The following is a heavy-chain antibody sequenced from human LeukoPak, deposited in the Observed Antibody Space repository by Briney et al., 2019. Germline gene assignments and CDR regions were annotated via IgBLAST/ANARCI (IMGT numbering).Heavy chain of an antibody. D-gene: IGHD6-19*01. V-gene: IGHV4-39*01. Sequence: SETLSLTCTVSGGSISSSSYYWGWIRQPPGKGLEWIGSIYYSGSTYYNPSLKSRVTISVDTSKNQFSLKLSSVTAADTAVYYCARTSSGWLKYSGYWGQGTLVTVSS. CDR3: ARTSSGWLKYSGY. J-gene: IGHJ4*02. CDR2: IYYSGST. CDR1: GGSISSSSYY.